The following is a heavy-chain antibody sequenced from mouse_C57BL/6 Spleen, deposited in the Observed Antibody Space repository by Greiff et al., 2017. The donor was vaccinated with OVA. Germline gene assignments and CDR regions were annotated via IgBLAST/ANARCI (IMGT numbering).Heavy chain of an antibody. CDR3: ARGGSYDGLDY. Sequence: EVQGVESGPGMVKPSQSLSLTCTVTGYSITSGYDWHWIRHFPGNKLEWMGYISYSGSTNYNPSLKSRISITHDTSKNHFFLKLNSVTTEDTATYYCARGGSYDGLDYWGQGTTLTVSS. V-gene: IGHV3-1*01. CDR1: GYSITSGYD. D-gene: IGHD2-3*01. CDR2: ISYSGST. J-gene: IGHJ2*01.